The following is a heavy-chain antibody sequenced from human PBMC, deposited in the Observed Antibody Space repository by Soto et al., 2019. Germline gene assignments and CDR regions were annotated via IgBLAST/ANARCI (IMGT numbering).Heavy chain of an antibody. J-gene: IGHJ4*02. V-gene: IGHV4-59*01. CDR3: ARGAFGVVKD. CDR1: GGSISSYY. CDR2: MYYSGST. Sequence: SETLSLTCTVSGGSISSYYWSWIRQSPGKGLEWIGYMYYSGSTNYNPSLKSRVTISIDTSGNQFSLKLSSVTAADTAVYYCARGAFGVVKDWGQGTLVTVSS. D-gene: IGHD3-3*01.